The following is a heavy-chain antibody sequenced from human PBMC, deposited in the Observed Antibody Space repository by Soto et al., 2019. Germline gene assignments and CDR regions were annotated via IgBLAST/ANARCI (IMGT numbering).Heavy chain of an antibody. CDR2: FDPEDGET. Sequence: ASVKVSCKVSGYTLTELSMHWVRQAPGKGLEWMGGFDPEDGETIYAQKFQGRVTMTGDTSTDTAYMELSSLRSEDTAVYYCATGGIVATITAFDIWGQGTMVTVSS. J-gene: IGHJ3*02. CDR3: ATGGIVATITAFDI. D-gene: IGHD5-12*01. V-gene: IGHV1-24*01. CDR1: GYTLTELS.